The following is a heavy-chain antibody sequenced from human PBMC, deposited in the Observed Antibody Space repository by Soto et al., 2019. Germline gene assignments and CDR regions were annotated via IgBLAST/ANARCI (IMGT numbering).Heavy chain of an antibody. V-gene: IGHV1-3*01. CDR2: INAGNGNT. CDR3: ARETSYKNFDY. CDR1: GYTFTSYD. D-gene: IGHD1-20*01. Sequence: ASVKVSCKASGYTFTSYDMHWVRQAPGQRLEWMGWINAGNGNTKYSQKFQGRVTITRDTSASKAYMELSSLRSEDTAVYYCARETSYKNFDYWGHGALVTVSS. J-gene: IGHJ4*01.